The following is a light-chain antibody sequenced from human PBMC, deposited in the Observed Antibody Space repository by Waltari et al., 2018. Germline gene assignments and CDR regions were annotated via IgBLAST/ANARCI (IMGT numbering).Light chain of an antibody. Sequence: SALTQPASLSGSPGQSINISCTGTSSDIGSYDLVSWYQQHRGNAPKLMIYEVYKRPSVVSNRFSGSKAGNTASLTISGHQAEDEADYCCCSYAGSSTFTFGGGTKLTVL. J-gene: IGLJ2*01. CDR1: SSDIGSYDL. V-gene: IGLV2-23*02. CDR3: CSYAGSSTFT. CDR2: EVY.